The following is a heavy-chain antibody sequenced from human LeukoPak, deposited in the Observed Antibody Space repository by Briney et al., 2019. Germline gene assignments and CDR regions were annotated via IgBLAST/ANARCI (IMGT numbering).Heavy chain of an antibody. D-gene: IGHD6-19*01. V-gene: IGHV4-59*12. CDR3: ARAVAGFGSIDYFDY. CDR2: IYYSGST. J-gene: IGHJ4*02. Sequence: SETLSLTCTVSGGSISSYYWSWIRQPPGKGVEWIGYIYYSGSTNYNPSLKSRVTISVDTSKNQFSLKLSSVTAADTAVYYCARAVAGFGSIDYFDYWGQGTLVTVSS. CDR1: GGSISSYY.